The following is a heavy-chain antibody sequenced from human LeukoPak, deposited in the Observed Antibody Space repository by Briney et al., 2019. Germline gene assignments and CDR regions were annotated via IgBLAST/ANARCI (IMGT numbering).Heavy chain of an antibody. V-gene: IGHV3-33*01. Sequence: GGSLRLSCITSGFTFSNYGFHWVRQAPGKGLEWTAAIWYDGSNQYYPDSVKGRFTISRDNSKNTIYLQMNSLRIEDTAMSYCARDLSSSWSPGVWGQGTMVSVSS. J-gene: IGHJ3*01. CDR3: ARDLSSSWSPGV. CDR2: IWYDGSNQ. D-gene: IGHD6-13*01. CDR1: GFTFSNYG.